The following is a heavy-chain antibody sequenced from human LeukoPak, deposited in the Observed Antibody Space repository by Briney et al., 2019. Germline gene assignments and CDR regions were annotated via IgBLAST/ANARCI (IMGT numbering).Heavy chain of an antibody. J-gene: IGHJ4*02. D-gene: IGHD3-10*01. CDR1: GFTFDDYA. V-gene: IGHV3-9*01. CDR3: AKDIHRGAMAIFDY. CDR2: ISWNSGSI. Sequence: GGSLRLSCAASGFTFDDYAMHWVRQAPGKGLEWVSGISWNSGSIGYADSVKGRFTISRDNAKNSLYLQMNSLRAEDTALYYCAKDIHRGAMAIFDYWGQGTLVTVSS.